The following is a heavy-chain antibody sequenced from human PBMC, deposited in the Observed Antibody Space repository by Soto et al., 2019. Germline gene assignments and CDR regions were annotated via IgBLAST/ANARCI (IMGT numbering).Heavy chain of an antibody. CDR1: GFTFSTYG. CDR2: IWYDGNNK. V-gene: IGHV3-33*01. Sequence: QVQLVESGGGVVQPGRSLRLSCAASGFTFSTYGMHWVRQAPGKGLEWVAVIWYDGNNKYYADSVKGRFTISRDNSKNTLYLQMNSLRAEDTAVYYCAREAADYNNYNYMDVWGKGTTVTVSS. CDR3: AREAADYNNYNYMDV. D-gene: IGHD3-9*01. J-gene: IGHJ6*03.